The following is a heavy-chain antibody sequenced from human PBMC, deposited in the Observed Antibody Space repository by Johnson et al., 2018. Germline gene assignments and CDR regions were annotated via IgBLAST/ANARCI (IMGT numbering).Heavy chain of an antibody. V-gene: IGHV3-74*01. CDR3: VRTVNLVLRNAFHI. Sequence: VQLQESGGGLVQPGGSLRLSCAASGFTFSNYWMHWVRQASGQGLVWVSRINTDGSNIGYADSVKGRFPRSRDNATNTLDLQMDSLRAEDTAVYYCVRTVNLVLRNAFHILGQGTMVTVSS. J-gene: IGHJ3*02. CDR2: INTDGSNI. CDR1: GFTFSNYW. D-gene: IGHD6-6*01.